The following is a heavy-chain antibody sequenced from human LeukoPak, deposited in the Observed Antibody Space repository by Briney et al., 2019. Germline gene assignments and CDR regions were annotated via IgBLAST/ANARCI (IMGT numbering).Heavy chain of an antibody. J-gene: IGHJ4*02. CDR3: VKDSSSGSYFDY. V-gene: IGHV3-64D*06. CDR2: ISSKGGST. Sequence: GGALRLSCAVSGVTFSRYAMRWGRQAPGEGVEYVSAISSKGGSTYYADSVRGRYTISRENYRNTLHLQMSSLRVEDTAVYYCVKDSSSGSYFDYWGQGTLVTVSS. CDR1: GVTFSRYA. D-gene: IGHD3-10*01.